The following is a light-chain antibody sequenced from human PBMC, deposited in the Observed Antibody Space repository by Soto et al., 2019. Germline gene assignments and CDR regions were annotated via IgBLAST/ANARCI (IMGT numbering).Light chain of an antibody. CDR2: VAS. Sequence: DIQLTQSPSFLSASVGDRVTITCRASQGVSGYLAWYQQKPGKAPELLIYVASTLQSGVPSRFSGSGSGTEFTLTISSLQPEDFATYYCQQLNSYPITFGQGTRLEIK. V-gene: IGKV1-9*01. J-gene: IGKJ5*01. CDR1: QGVSGY. CDR3: QQLNSYPIT.